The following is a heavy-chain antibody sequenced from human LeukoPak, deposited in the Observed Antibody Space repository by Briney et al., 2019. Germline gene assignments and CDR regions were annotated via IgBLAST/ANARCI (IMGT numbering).Heavy chain of an antibody. D-gene: IGHD2-21*02. CDR3: AKGPVVTLDS. J-gene: IGHJ4*02. V-gene: IGHV3-23*01. CDR2: INGGGSST. CDR1: GFTFSGSA. Sequence: GGSLRLSCAASGFTFSGSAMNWVRQVPANGLEWVSTINGGGSSTYYANSVKGRSTISRHTPKNTLYRQMTRLRITHPAVSYCAKGPVVTLDSWGQGTLVTVSS.